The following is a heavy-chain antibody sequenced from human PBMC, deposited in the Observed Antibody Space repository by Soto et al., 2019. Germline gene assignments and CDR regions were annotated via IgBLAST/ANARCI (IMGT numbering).Heavy chain of an antibody. CDR2: IYYSGTT. V-gene: IGHV4-31*03. Sequence: SETLSLTCTVSGGSISSGGSYWSWIRQSPGKGLEWIGYIYYSGTTYYNPSLKSRVSISLDTSKNQFSLKLSSVTAADTAIYYCARDRVAGLYYYYGMDVWGQGTTVTVSS. CDR3: ARDRVAGLYYYYGMDV. J-gene: IGHJ6*02. D-gene: IGHD3-10*01. CDR1: GGSISSGGSY.